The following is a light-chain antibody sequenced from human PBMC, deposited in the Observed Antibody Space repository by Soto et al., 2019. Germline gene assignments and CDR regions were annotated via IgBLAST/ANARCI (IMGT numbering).Light chain of an antibody. CDR1: QSVSSY. Sequence: EIVLTQSPAPLSLSPGERATLSCRASQSVSSYLAWYQQKPCQAPRLLIYDASNRATGIPARFSGSGSGTDFTLTISSLEPEDFAVYDCQQRSNWPLTFGGGTKVESK. CDR3: QQRSNWPLT. CDR2: DAS. J-gene: IGKJ4*01. V-gene: IGKV3-11*01.